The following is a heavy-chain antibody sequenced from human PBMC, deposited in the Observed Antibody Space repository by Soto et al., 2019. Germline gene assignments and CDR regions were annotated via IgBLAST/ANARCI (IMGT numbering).Heavy chain of an antibody. J-gene: IGHJ4*02. V-gene: IGHV3-23*01. D-gene: IGHD1-26*01. CDR1: GFSITSFA. CDR3: AKVLSSGSYSGALEY. CDR2: ISSTGGST. Sequence: GGSLRLSCVASGFSITSFAMSWVRQAPGKGLEWASSISSTGGSTYADSVKGRFTISRDNSKNTLYLQMNSLRVEDTTVYYCAKVLSSGSYSGALEYWGQGALVTVSS.